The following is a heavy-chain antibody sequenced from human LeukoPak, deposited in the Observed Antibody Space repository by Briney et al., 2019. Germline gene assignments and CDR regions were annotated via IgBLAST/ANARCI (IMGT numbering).Heavy chain of an antibody. V-gene: IGHV3-66*01. CDR3: ARDLLHYDILTGYSPAYAFDY. J-gene: IGHJ4*02. Sequence: GGSLRLSCAASGFTVSSNYMSWVRQAPGKGLEWVSVIYSGGSTYYADSVKGRFTISRDNAKNSLYLQMNSLRAEDTAVYYCARDLLHYDILTGYSPAYAFDYWGQGTLVTVSS. CDR2: IYSGGST. CDR1: GFTVSSNY. D-gene: IGHD3-9*01.